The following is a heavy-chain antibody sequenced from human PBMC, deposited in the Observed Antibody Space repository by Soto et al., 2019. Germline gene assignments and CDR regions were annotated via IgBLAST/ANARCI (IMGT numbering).Heavy chain of an antibody. CDR2: IFYGGST. J-gene: IGHJ4*02. Sequence: QLQLQESGPGLVKPSETLSLICTVSGGSISSSGFSWAWIRQPPGKGLEWIGDIFYGGSTYYSPSLKSRGTISVDTSKSQFSLSLSSVTAADTAVYYCARHDRGGTRKYYFDFWGQGILVTVSS. CDR3: ARHDRGGTRKYYFDF. V-gene: IGHV4-39*01. D-gene: IGHD2-15*01. CDR1: GGSISSSGFS.